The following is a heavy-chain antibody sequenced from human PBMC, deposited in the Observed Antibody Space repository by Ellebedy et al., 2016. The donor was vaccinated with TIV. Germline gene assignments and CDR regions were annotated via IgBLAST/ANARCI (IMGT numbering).Heavy chain of an antibody. J-gene: IGHJ5*02. Sequence: GGSLRLSCAASGFNFRSYWMTWVRQAPGKGLEWVAKIRQEGDEIYYVESVKGRFPISRDNAKNSLFLQMNSLRVEDTAVYYFARRASYGDYAVQVNPWFDPWGQGTLVTVSS. CDR1: GFNFRSYW. CDR2: IRQEGDEI. CDR3: ARRASYGDYAVQVNPWFDP. V-gene: IGHV3-7*01. D-gene: IGHD4-17*01.